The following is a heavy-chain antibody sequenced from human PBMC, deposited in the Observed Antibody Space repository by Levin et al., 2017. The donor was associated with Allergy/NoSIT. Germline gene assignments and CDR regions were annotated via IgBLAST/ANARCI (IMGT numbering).Heavy chain of an antibody. V-gene: IGHV3-23*01. Sequence: LSLTCAASGFTFSSSAMSWVRQAPGKGLEWVSVISASGGSTYYADSVKGRFTISRDNPKNTLYLQLNSLRAEDTAVYYCATTGSSSWYAYWGQGTLVTVSS. D-gene: IGHD6-13*01. CDR3: ATTGSSSWYAY. CDR2: ISASGGST. J-gene: IGHJ4*02. CDR1: GFTFSSSA.